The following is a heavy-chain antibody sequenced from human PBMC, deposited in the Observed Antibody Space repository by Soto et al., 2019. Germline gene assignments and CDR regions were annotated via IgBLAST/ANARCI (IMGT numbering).Heavy chain of an antibody. CDR3: ARGSGYSGYDSGGWFDP. CDR2: IYYSGST. J-gene: IGHJ5*02. V-gene: IGHV4-31*03. Sequence: QVQLQESGPGLVKPSQTLSLTCTVSGGSISSGGYYWSWIRQHPGKGLEWIGYIYYSGSTYYNPSLKSRVTISVDTSKNQFSLKLSSVTAADTAVYYCARGSGYSGYDSGGWFDPWGQGTLVTVSS. CDR1: GGSISSGGYY. D-gene: IGHD5-12*01.